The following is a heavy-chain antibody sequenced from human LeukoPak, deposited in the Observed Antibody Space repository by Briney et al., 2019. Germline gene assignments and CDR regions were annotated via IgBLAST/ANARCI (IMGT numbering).Heavy chain of an antibody. Sequence: GASVKVSCKASGFTFASSAMQWVRQARGQRLEWTGWIVVGSGNTNYAQKFQERVTITRDMSTSTAYMELSSLRSEDTAVYYCAADSLSDFWSGEFEAWGQGTLVTVSS. CDR3: AADSLSDFWSGEFEA. V-gene: IGHV1-58*02. CDR1: GFTFASSA. D-gene: IGHD3-3*01. CDR2: IVVGSGNT. J-gene: IGHJ5*02.